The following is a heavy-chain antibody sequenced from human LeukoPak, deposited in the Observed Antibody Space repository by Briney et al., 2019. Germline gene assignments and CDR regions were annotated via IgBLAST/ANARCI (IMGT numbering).Heavy chain of an antibody. Sequence: GGSLRLSCAASGFTFTNAWMTWVRQAPGKGLEWVGRIKGESDGGTTDYAAPVKGRFTISRDDSKNTLYLQMSSLETEDTAVYYCTTTDGGNSGGWGQGTLVTVSS. J-gene: IGHJ4*02. D-gene: IGHD4-23*01. CDR1: GFTFTNAW. CDR2: IKGESDGGTT. CDR3: TTTDGGNSGG. V-gene: IGHV3-15*01.